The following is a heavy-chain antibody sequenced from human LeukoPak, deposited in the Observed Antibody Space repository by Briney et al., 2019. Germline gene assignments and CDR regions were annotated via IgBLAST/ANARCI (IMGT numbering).Heavy chain of an antibody. V-gene: IGHV4-39*01. Sequence: PSETLSLTCTVSGGSISSSSYYWGWIRQPPGKGLEWIGSIYYSGSTYYNPSLKSRVTISVDTSKNQFSLKLSSVTAADTAIYYCARRPLGPIEFWGQGTLVTVSS. D-gene: IGHD7-27*01. CDR2: IYYSGST. J-gene: IGHJ4*02. CDR3: ARRPLGPIEF. CDR1: GGSISSSSYY.